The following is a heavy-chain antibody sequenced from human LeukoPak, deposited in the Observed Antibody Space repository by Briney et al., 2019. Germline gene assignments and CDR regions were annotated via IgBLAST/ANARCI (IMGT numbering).Heavy chain of an antibody. Sequence: GGSLRLSCAASGVTFSTYWMNWYRQAPGKGLEWVGNINQDASEINYVDSVRGRVTISRDNAKNSLHLQMNSLRAEDTAVYYCATDRDNSDWQKRFDSWGQGTLVTVSS. V-gene: IGHV3-7*01. CDR3: ATDRDNSDWQKRFDS. D-gene: IGHD2-21*02. CDR1: GVTFSTYW. CDR2: INQDASEI. J-gene: IGHJ4*02.